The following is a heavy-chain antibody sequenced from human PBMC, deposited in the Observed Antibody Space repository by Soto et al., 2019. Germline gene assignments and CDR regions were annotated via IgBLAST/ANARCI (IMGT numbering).Heavy chain of an antibody. Sequence: GGSLRLSCAASGFTVSSNYMSWVRQAPGKGLEWVSVIYSGGSTYYADSVKGRFTISRHNSKNTLYLQMNSLRAEDTAVDYCAREHHSSSWYYFDYWGQGTLVTVSS. CDR3: AREHHSSSWYYFDY. J-gene: IGHJ4*02. CDR1: GFTVSSNY. D-gene: IGHD6-13*01. V-gene: IGHV3-53*04. CDR2: IYSGGST.